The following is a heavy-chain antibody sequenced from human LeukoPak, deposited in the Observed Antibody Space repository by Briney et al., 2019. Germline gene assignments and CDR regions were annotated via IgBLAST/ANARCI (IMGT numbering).Heavy chain of an antibody. D-gene: IGHD3-22*01. CDR2: ISYDGSNK. V-gene: IGHV3-30*03. J-gene: IGHJ4*02. Sequence: GGSLRLSCAASGFTFSSYGMHWVRQAPGKGLEWVAVISYDGSNKYYVDSVKGRFTISRDNSTNTLYLQMNSLRAEDTAVYYCARVLNYYDSSGYYFSYWGQGTLVTVSS. CDR3: ARVLNYYDSSGYYFSY. CDR1: GFTFSSYG.